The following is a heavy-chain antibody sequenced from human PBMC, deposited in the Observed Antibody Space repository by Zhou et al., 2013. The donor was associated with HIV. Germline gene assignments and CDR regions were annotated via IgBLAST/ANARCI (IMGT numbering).Heavy chain of an antibody. D-gene: IGHD2-2*01. CDR2: IIPIFGTA. CDR1: GGTFSSYA. J-gene: IGHJ5*02. CDR3: ARERGGGYCSSTSCRAWFDP. Sequence: QVQLVQSGAEVKKPGSSVKVSCKASGGTFSSYAISWVRQAPGQGLEWMGGIIPIFGTANYAQKFQGRVTITTDESTSTAYMELSSLRSEDTAVYYCARERGGGYCSSTSCRAWFDPWGQGTLVTVSS. V-gene: IGHV1-69*05.